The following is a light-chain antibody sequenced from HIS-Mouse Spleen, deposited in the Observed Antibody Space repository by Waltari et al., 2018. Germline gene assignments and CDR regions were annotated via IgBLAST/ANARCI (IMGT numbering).Light chain of an antibody. CDR2: EDS. CDR1: ALPKQY. CDR3: YSTDSSGNHRV. J-gene: IGLJ2*01. Sequence: SYELTQPPSVSVSPGQTARITCPGDALPKQYPYWYQQKSGQAPVLVIEEDSKRPSGIPERFSGSSSGTMATLTISGAQVEDEADYYCYSTDSSGNHRVFGGGTKLTVL. V-gene: IGLV3-10*01.